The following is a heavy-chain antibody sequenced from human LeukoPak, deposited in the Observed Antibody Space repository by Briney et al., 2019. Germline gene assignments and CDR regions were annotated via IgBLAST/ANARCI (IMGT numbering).Heavy chain of an antibody. CDR1: GGSFSGYY. V-gene: IGHV4-34*01. D-gene: IGHD6-13*01. Sequence: SETLSLTCAVYGGSFSGYYWSWIRQPPGKGLEWIGEINHSGSTNYNPSLKSRVTISVDRSKNQFSLKLSSVTAADTAVYYCARMTTAGYSSSWYPTQRTLGYYFDCWGQGTLVTVSS. J-gene: IGHJ4*02. CDR2: INHSGST. CDR3: ARMTTAGYSSSWYPTQRTLGYYFDC.